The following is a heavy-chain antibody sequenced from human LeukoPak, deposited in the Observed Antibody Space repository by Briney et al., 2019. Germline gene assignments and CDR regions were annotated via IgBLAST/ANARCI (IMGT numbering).Heavy chain of an antibody. Sequence: GGSLRLSCAASGFTFSAYGMSWFRQAPGKGLEWVSAITYSSGNTYYADSVKGRFTISRDNSKNTLYLQMNSLRAEDTAVYYCASPPRRNYDSSGYYYGGSLSYWGQGTLVTVSS. D-gene: IGHD3-22*01. CDR1: GFTFSAYG. V-gene: IGHV3-23*01. CDR2: ITYSSGNT. J-gene: IGHJ4*01. CDR3: ASPPRRNYDSSGYYYGGSLSY.